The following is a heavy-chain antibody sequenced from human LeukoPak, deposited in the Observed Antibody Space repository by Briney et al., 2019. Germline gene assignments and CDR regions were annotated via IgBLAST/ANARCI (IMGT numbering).Heavy chain of an antibody. CDR2: IYTSGST. D-gene: IGHD3-10*01. Sequence: SQTLSLTCTVSGGSISSGSYYWSWIRQPDGKGLEWIGRIYTSGSTNYNPSLKSRVTISVDTSKNQFSLKLSSVTAADTAVYYCAREARGSDAFDIWGQGTMLTVSS. CDR1: GGSISSGSYY. V-gene: IGHV4-61*02. J-gene: IGHJ3*02. CDR3: AREARGSDAFDI.